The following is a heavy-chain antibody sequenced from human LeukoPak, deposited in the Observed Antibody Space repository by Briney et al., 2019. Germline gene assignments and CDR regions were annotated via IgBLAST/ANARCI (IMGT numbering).Heavy chain of an antibody. CDR1: GFTFTSYG. V-gene: IGHV3-33*06. J-gene: IGHJ4*02. CDR2: IRFDGSKT. D-gene: IGHD3-10*01. CDR3: AKVRGSGNYRFDF. Sequence: GGSLRLSCVASGFTFTSYGMHWVRQAPGKGPEWVAVIRFDGSKTYYADSVKGRFTISRDTSKNTLYLQMNSLRAEDTAIYYCAKVRGSGNYRFDFWGQGTLVTVSS.